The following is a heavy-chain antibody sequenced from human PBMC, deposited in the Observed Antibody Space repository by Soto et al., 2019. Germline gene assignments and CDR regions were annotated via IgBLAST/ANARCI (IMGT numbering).Heavy chain of an antibody. V-gene: IGHV3-30-3*01. CDR3: AREGGAGSLNYYYGMDV. CDR2: ISYDGSNK. CDR1: GFTFSSYA. D-gene: IGHD6-19*01. Sequence: QVQLVESGGGVVQPGRSLRLSCAASGFTFSSYAMHWVRQAPGKGLEWVAVISYDGSNKYYADSVKGRFTISRDNSKNXPYLQMNSLRAEDTAVYYCAREGGAGSLNYYYGMDVWGQGTTVTVSS. J-gene: IGHJ6*02.